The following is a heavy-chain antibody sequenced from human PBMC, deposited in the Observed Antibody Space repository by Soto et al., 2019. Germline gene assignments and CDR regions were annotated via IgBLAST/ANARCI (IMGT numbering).Heavy chain of an antibody. V-gene: IGHV3-74*01. J-gene: IGHJ4*02. CDR2: LKSDGTTT. D-gene: IGHD3-16*01. Sequence: EVQLVESGGGLVQPGGSLRLSCAASGFTVSGARMYWVRQPPGKGLEWVALLKSDGTTTVYADSVRAGFTISIDDSKTTIYLQMNSLRVEDSAVYFCARDETFKLASWGQGGLV. CDR1: GFTVSGAR. CDR3: ARDETFKLAS.